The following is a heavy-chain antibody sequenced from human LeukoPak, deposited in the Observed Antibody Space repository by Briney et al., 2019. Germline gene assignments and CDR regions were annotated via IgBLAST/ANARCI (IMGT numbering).Heavy chain of an antibody. CDR2: INPNSGGT. V-gene: IGHV1-2*02. CDR1: GYTFNGYY. D-gene: IGHD2-2*01. Sequence: ASVKVSCKASGYTFNGYYIHWVRQAPGQGLEWMGWINPNSGGTNYAQKFQGRVTMTRDTSISTAYMELSRLRSDDTAVYYCARVVTPRYCSSTSCYWKGWFDPWGQGTLVTVSS. CDR3: ARVVTPRYCSSTSCYWKGWFDP. J-gene: IGHJ5*02.